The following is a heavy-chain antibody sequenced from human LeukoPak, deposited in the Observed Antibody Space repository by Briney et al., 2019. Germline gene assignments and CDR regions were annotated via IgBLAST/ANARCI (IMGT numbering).Heavy chain of an antibody. Sequence: ASETLSLTCTVSGVSIISYYWSWIRQPPGKGLEWIGYIYYSGSTNYNPSLKSRVTISVGTSKNQFSLKLSSVTAADTAVYYCARRVAGSGPHNWFDPWGQGTLVTVSS. CDR3: ARRVAGSGPHNWFDP. CDR2: IYYSGST. J-gene: IGHJ5*02. D-gene: IGHD1-14*01. V-gene: IGHV4-59*08. CDR1: GVSIISYY.